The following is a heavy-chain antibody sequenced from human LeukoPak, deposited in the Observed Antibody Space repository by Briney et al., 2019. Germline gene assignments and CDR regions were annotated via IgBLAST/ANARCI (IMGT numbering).Heavy chain of an antibody. D-gene: IGHD3-16*01. CDR3: ARRYSYAYGYLDY. V-gene: IGHV1-2*02. J-gene: IGHJ4*02. CDR2: INPNSGGT. CDR1: GYTFTDYY. Sequence: ASVKVSCKASGYTFTDYYMHWVRQAPGQGLEWMGWINPNSGGTNYAQKFQGRVTMTRDTSISTAYMELNSLRSDDTAVYYCARRYSYAYGYLDYWGQGTLVTVSS.